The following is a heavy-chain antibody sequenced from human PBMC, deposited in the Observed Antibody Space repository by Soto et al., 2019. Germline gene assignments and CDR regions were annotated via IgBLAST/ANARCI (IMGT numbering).Heavy chain of an antibody. D-gene: IGHD6-19*01. CDR1: GGSFSCYF. Sequence: SETLSLTCDVYGGSFSCYFWNWIRQSPGKGLEWIGKVNHNGRNNYNPSLKSRVTISLGMSKKQISLKLTSVTAADTAVYYCARGGSSDWQVAFDFWGQGTMVTVSS. V-gene: IGHV4-34*01. J-gene: IGHJ3*01. CDR3: ARGGSSDWQVAFDF. CDR2: VNHNGRN.